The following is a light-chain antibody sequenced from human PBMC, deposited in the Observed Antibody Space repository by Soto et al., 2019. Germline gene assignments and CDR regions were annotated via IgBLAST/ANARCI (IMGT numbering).Light chain of an antibody. CDR3: QQYNSYPT. CDR1: QSISSW. Sequence: DIQMTQSPSTLSASVGDRVTITCRASQSISSWLAWYQQKPGKAPKLLIYKASSLESGVPSRFSGSGSGTEFTLTISSLPPDDFATYYCQQYNSYPTFGQGTKVKIK. J-gene: IGKJ1*01. CDR2: KAS. V-gene: IGKV1-5*03.